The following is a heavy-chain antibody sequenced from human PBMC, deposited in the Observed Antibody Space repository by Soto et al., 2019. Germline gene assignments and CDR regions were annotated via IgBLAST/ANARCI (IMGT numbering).Heavy chain of an antibody. CDR1: GFTFSSYA. D-gene: IGHD2-2*01. CDR3: ARYIPGVRYYGMDV. CDR2: IGGSGGTT. Sequence: GGSLRLSCAASGFTFSSYAMSWVRQAPGKGLEWVSPIGGSGGTTYYADSVKGRFTISRDNSGNTLFLEMYSLRAEDTAVYYCARYIPGVRYYGMDVWGQGTTVTVSS. V-gene: IGHV3-23*01. J-gene: IGHJ6*02.